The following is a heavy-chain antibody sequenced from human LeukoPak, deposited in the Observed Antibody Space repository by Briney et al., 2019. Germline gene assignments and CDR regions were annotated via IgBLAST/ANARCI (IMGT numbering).Heavy chain of an antibody. V-gene: IGHV3-7*01. Sequence: PGGSLRLSCAASGFTFSSHSISWVRQAPGKGLEWVANINLDGSVIHYVDSAKGRFTISRDNAKNSLYLQMNYLRAEDTALYYCATSDDSSGSDWGQGTLVTVSS. J-gene: IGHJ4*02. CDR3: ATSDDSSGSD. CDR1: GFTFSSHS. D-gene: IGHD3-22*01. CDR2: INLDGSVI.